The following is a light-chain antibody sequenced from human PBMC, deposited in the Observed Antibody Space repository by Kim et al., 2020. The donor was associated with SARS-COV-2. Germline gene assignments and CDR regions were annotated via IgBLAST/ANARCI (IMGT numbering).Light chain of an antibody. Sequence: ASVGDRVTITCRASQSISNYVAWYQQKPGKVPKLLIYAASALQSGVPSRFSGSGSGTDFTLTISSLQPEDVATYYCQKYNSAPLTFGGGTKVDIK. V-gene: IGKV1-27*01. CDR2: AAS. CDR3: QKYNSAPLT. J-gene: IGKJ4*01. CDR1: QSISNY.